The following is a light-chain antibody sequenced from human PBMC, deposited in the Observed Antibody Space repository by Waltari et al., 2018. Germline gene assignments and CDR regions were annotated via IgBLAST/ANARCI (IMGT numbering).Light chain of an antibody. CDR2: NDD. CDR1: NSNVERHS. Sequence: QSVLSQPPSVSGAPGQGVTISCSGSNSNVERHSGNWYQQHPGTAPRLLIDNDDHRPAGVSDRFSGSKSGTSASLAIGGLQSEDDADYYCASWDDTLRGWVFGGGTKLTVL. V-gene: IGLV1-44*01. J-gene: IGLJ3*02. CDR3: ASWDDTLRGWV.